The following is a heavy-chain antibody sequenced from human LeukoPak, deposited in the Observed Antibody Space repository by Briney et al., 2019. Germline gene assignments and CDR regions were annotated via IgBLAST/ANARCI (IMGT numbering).Heavy chain of an antibody. Sequence: SGILSLTCTVSGGSISSGGYYWSWIRQHPGKGLEWIGYIYYSGSTYYNPSLKSRVTISVDTSKNQFSLKLSSVTAADTAVYYCAREVGGYWGMDVWGQGTTVTVSS. J-gene: IGHJ6*02. V-gene: IGHV4-30-4*08. CDR2: IYYSGST. CDR3: AREVGGYWGMDV. D-gene: IGHD2-21*01. CDR1: GGSISSGGYY.